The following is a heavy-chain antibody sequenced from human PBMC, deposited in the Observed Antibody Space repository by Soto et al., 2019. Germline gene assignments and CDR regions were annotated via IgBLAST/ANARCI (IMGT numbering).Heavy chain of an antibody. Sequence: QVQVVQSGDEVKKPGASVKVSCKASGYTFTNYGFSWVRLAPGQGLEWMGWISGYNGNTKYAEKFQGRVTMTTDTSTSTAHMELRSLRSDDTAVYYCAREGQAPYYYYGMDVWGQGTAVTVSS. V-gene: IGHV1-18*01. J-gene: IGHJ6*02. CDR1: GYTFTNYG. CDR2: ISGYNGNT. CDR3: AREGQAPYYYYGMDV.